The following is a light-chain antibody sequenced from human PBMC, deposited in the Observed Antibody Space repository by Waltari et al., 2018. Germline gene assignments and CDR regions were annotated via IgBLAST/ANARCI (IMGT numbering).Light chain of an antibody. CDR3: QQYKSYSQT. J-gene: IGKJ1*01. CDR2: KAS. CDR1: QSISTS. V-gene: IGKV1-5*03. Sequence: DIQMNQSPSTLAASVGDRVTLTCRASQSISTSLAWYQQKPGKAPKILIYKASTLDSGVPSRFSGSGSGTEVTLTISSLQPDDFATYHCQQYKSYSQTFGQGTKVEIK.